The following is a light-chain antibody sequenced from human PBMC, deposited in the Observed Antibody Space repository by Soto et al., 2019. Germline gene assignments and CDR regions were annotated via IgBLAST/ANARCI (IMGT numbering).Light chain of an antibody. CDR1: NIGSKS. V-gene: IGLV3-21*02. CDR2: DDS. Sequence: SYELTQPPSVSVAPGQTARITCGGNNIGSKSVHWYQQRPGQAPVLVVYDDSDRPSGTPERFSGSNSGNTATLTISRVEAGDEADYYCQVWDSSSDPSYVFGTGTKVTVL. J-gene: IGLJ1*01. CDR3: QVWDSSSDPSYV.